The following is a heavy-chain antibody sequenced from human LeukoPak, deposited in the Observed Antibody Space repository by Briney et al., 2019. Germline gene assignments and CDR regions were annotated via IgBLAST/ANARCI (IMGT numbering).Heavy chain of an antibody. Sequence: GGSLRLSCAASGFTFSSYWMHWVRQAAGKGLVWVSRTNNDGRSASYADSVKGRSTISRDNAKNTLYLQMNSLRAEDTAVYYCARGGSSSWYIGLDYWGQGTLVTVSS. J-gene: IGHJ4*02. V-gene: IGHV3-74*01. CDR3: ARGGSSSWYIGLDY. D-gene: IGHD6-13*01. CDR2: TNNDGRSA. CDR1: GFTFSSYW.